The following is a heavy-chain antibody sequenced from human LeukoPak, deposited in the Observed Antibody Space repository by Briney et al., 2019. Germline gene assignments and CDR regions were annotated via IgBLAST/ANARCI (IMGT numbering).Heavy chain of an antibody. J-gene: IGHJ4*02. CDR3: ARDGFGVAYYFDY. V-gene: IGHV3-66*01. CDR2: IYTGGAT. CDR1: AFTVSSKY. Sequence: PGGSLRLSCAASAFTVSSKYMSWVRQAPGKGLEWVSVIYTGGATYYADSVKGRFTISGDNSKNTLYLQMNSLRAEDTAVYYCARDGFGVAYYFDYWGQGTLLTVSS. D-gene: IGHD3-3*01.